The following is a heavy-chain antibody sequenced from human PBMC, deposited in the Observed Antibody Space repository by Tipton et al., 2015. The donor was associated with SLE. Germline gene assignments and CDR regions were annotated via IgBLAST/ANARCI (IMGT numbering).Heavy chain of an antibody. D-gene: IGHD3-10*01. CDR2: ISSSSSYI. V-gene: IGHV3-21*03. Sequence: SLRLSCAASGFTFSSYWMSWVRQAPGKGLEWVSSISSSSSYIYYADSMKGRFTISRDDAKNSLYLQMNSLRAEDTAVYYCARDLRYYYGSGWFDPWGRGTLVTVSS. CDR1: GFTFSSYW. CDR3: ARDLRYYYGSGWFDP. J-gene: IGHJ5*02.